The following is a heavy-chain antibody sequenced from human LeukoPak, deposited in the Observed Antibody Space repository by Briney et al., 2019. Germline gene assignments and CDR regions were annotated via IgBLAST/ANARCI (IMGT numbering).Heavy chain of an antibody. V-gene: IGHV3-7*03. Sequence: GGSLRLSCAASGFTFSSYWMAWVRQTPGKGLEWVANIKHDASEKYYVDSVKGRFTISRDNAQNSFYLQMNSLRAEDTALYYCAIRSGSFAYWGQGTLVTVSS. CDR1: GFTFSSYW. J-gene: IGHJ4*02. CDR2: IKHDASEK. D-gene: IGHD3-10*01. CDR3: AIRSGSFAY.